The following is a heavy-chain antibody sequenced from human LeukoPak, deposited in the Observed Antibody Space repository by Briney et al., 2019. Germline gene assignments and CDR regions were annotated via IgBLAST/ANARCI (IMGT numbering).Heavy chain of an antibody. CDR3: ARHDIEVLVPAPRDRDAFDV. D-gene: IGHD2-21*02. Sequence: PSQTLSLTCTVSGGSISSGDYYWSWIRQPPGKGLQWIGYIYYSGSTKYNPSLKSRVTISVDTSKNQFSLRLSSVTAADTAIYYCARHDIEVLVPAPRDRDAFDVWGQGTMVTVSS. J-gene: IGHJ3*01. CDR2: IYYSGST. CDR1: GGSISSGDYY. V-gene: IGHV4-61*08.